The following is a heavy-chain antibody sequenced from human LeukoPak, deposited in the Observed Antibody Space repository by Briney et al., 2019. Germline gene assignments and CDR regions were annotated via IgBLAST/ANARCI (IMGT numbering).Heavy chain of an antibody. D-gene: IGHD3-10*01. J-gene: IGHJ4*02. CDR3: ARSPYYYGSGSYPYYFDY. Sequence: PGGSLRLSCAASGFTFSSYSMDWVRQAPGKGLEWVSSISSSSSYIYYADSVKGRFTISRDNAKNSLYLQMNSLRAEDTAVYYCARSPYYYGSGSYPYYFDYWGQGTLVTVSS. CDR2: ISSSSSYI. V-gene: IGHV3-21*01. CDR1: GFTFSSYS.